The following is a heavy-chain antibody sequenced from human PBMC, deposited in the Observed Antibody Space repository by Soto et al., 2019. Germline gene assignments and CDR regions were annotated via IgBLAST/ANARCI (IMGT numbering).Heavy chain of an antibody. CDR3: ARVPSGSGSYYSYGMDV. CDR2: IWYDGSNK. Sequence: QVQLVESGGGVVQPGRSLRLSCAASGFTFSSYGMHWDRQAPGKGLEWVAVIWYDGSNKYYADSVKGRFTISRDNSKKPLYLQMNSLRAEDTAVYYCARVPSGSGSYYSYGMDVWGQGTTVTVSS. J-gene: IGHJ6*02. CDR1: GFTFSSYG. V-gene: IGHV3-33*01. D-gene: IGHD3-10*01.